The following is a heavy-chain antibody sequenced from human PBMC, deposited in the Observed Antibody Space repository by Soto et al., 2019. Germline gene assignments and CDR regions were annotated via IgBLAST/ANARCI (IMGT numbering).Heavy chain of an antibody. Sequence: LSLTCTVSGYSISSGYHWAWIRQPPGKGLEWLGSVHYSGNTYYNPSLKSRLTISVDKSKNQFSLNLSSVTAADTAVYYCARQDRVVAEGRWFDPWGQGTLVTVSS. CDR3: ARQDRVVAEGRWFDP. CDR2: VHYSGNT. J-gene: IGHJ5*02. V-gene: IGHV4-38-2*02. D-gene: IGHD2-15*01. CDR1: GYSISSGYH.